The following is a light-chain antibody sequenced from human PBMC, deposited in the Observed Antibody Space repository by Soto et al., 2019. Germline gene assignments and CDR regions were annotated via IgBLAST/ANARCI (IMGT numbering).Light chain of an antibody. Sequence: EIVVSQSTDSLALSLSESSTINCESSQCVLYSSNNKNYLTWYQQKPGQPPKLLIYWASTRESGVPDRFSGSGSGTDFTLTISSLQAEDVAVYYCQQYYRTPWTFGQGTKVDI. CDR3: QQYYRTPWT. J-gene: IGKJ1*01. CDR2: WAS. CDR1: QCVLYSSNNKNY. V-gene: IGKV4-1*01.